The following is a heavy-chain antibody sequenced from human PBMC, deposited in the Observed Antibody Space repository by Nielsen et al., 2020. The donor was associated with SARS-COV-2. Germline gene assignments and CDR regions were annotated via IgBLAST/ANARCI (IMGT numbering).Heavy chain of an antibody. CDR1: GFTFSSYG. CDR3: ARVYSSGWY. J-gene: IGHJ4*02. CDR2: IKQDGSEK. D-gene: IGHD6-19*01. V-gene: IGHV3-7*03. Sequence: GESLKISCAASGFTFSSYGMRWVRQAPGKGLEWVANIKQDGSEKYYVDSVKGRFTISRDNAKNSLYLQMNSLRAEDTAVYYCARVYSSGWYWGQGTLVTVSS.